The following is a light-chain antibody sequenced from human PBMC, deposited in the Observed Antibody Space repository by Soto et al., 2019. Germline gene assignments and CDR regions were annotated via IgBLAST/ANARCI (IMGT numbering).Light chain of an antibody. Sequence: EIVMTQSPATLSVSPGERATLSCGASQRVSSNLAWYQQKPGQAPRLLIFGASTRATGIPVRFSGSGSGTDFTLTYSSLQSEDFAVYYWQQYNSWPLTFGPGTKVEIK. J-gene: IGKJ1*01. CDR1: QRVSSN. V-gene: IGKV3-15*01. CDR2: GAS. CDR3: QQYNSWPLT.